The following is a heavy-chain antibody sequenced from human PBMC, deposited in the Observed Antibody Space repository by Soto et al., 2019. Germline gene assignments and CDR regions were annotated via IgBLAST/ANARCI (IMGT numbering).Heavy chain of an antibody. CDR3: ARSVSTIAARPDY. Sequence: QVQLVQSGAEVKKPGASVKDSCKASGYTFTGYYMHWVRQAPGQGLEWMGWINPNSGDTNYAQNFQGRVTMTRDTSISTAYMELSRLRSDDTAVYYCARSVSTIAARPDYWGQGTLVTVSS. D-gene: IGHD6-6*01. CDR2: INPNSGDT. J-gene: IGHJ4*02. CDR1: GYTFTGYY. V-gene: IGHV1-2*02.